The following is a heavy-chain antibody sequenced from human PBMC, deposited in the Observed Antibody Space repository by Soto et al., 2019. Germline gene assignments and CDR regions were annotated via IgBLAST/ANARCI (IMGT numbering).Heavy chain of an antibody. CDR3: ARGPLELRPNWFDP. CDR1: GYTFTSYD. CDR2: MNPNSGNT. D-gene: IGHD1-7*01. Sequence: QVQLVQSGAEVKKPGASVKVSCKASGYTFTSYDINWVRQATGQGLEWMGWMNPNSGNTGYAQKCQGRVTMTRNTSISTAYMELSSLRSEDTAVYYCARGPLELRPNWFDPWGQGTLVTVSS. J-gene: IGHJ5*02. V-gene: IGHV1-8*01.